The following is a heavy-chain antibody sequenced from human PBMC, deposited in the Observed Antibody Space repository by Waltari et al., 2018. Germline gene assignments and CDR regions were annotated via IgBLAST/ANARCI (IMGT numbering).Heavy chain of an antibody. J-gene: IGHJ4*02. CDR2: ISYDGSNK. CDR1: GFTFSSYA. Sequence: QVQLVESGGGVVQPGRSLRLSCAAPGFTFSSYAMQRVRQAPGKGLEWVAVISYDGSNKYYADSVKGRFTISRDNSKNTLYLQMNSLRAEDTAVYYCARDGPYYFDYWGQGTLVTVSS. V-gene: IGHV3-30-3*01. CDR3: ARDGPYYFDY.